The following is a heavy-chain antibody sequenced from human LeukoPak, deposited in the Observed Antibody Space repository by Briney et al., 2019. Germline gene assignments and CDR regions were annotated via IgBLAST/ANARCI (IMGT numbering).Heavy chain of an antibody. J-gene: IGHJ5*02. Sequence: ASVKVSCKASGYTFTSYGISWVRQAPGQGLEWMGWISAYNGNTNYAQKLQGRVTMTTDTSTSTAYMELRSLRSDATAVYYCAREPLGLTGGGSNWFDPWGQGTLVTVSS. CDR2: ISAYNGNT. D-gene: IGHD7-27*01. CDR3: AREPLGLTGGGSNWFDP. V-gene: IGHV1-18*01. CDR1: GYTFTSYG.